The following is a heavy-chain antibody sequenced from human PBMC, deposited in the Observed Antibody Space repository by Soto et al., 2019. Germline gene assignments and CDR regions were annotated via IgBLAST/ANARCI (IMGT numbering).Heavy chain of an antibody. CDR3: ARDEKLLWFGEFQGMDV. CDR2: ISSSGSTI. J-gene: IGHJ6*02. D-gene: IGHD3-10*01. CDR1: GFTFSDYY. V-gene: IGHV3-11*01. Sequence: GGSLRLSCAASGFTFSDYYMSWIRQAPGKGLAWVSYISSSGSTIYYADSVKGRFTISRDNAKNSLYLQMNSLRAEDTAVYYCARDEKLLWFGEFQGMDVWGQGTTVTVSS.